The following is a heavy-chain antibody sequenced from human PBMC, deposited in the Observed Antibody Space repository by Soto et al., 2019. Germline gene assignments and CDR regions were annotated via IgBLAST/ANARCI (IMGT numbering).Heavy chain of an antibody. Sequence: GGSLRLSCAASGFSFSTYGMHWVRQAPGKGLEWVAVIWYDGSNKYYAESVKGRSTISRDNSKNTLFLQMNSLRVEDTAVYYCARDRHFRGVMGMDVWGQGTTVTVSS. CDR2: IWYDGSNK. CDR1: GFSFSTYG. CDR3: ARDRHFRGVMGMDV. J-gene: IGHJ6*02. V-gene: IGHV3-33*01. D-gene: IGHD3-10*01.